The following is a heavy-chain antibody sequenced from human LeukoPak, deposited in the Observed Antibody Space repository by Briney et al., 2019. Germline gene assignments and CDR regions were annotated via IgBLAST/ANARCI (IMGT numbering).Heavy chain of an antibody. CDR1: GFTFNDHE. CDR2: ISSSGATI. V-gene: IGHV3-48*03. D-gene: IGHD2-21*01. CDR3: ARGLRFGD. Sequence: PGGSLGLSCAASGFTFNDHELNWVRPAPGKGLEWLSDISSSGATISYADSVKGRFTISRDNAKNLLYLQMNSLRAEDAAVYYCARGLRFGDWGQGALVTVSS. J-gene: IGHJ5*02.